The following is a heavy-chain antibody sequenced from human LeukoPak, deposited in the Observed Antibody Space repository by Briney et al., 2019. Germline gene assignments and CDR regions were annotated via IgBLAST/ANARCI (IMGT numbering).Heavy chain of an antibody. J-gene: IGHJ4*02. D-gene: IGHD5-18*01. Sequence: SVKVSCKASGGTFSSYTISWVRQAPGQGLEWMGRIVPILGIANYAQKFQGRVTITADKSTSTAYMELSSLRSEDTAVYYCARDISQLWYFDYWGQGTLVTVSS. V-gene: IGHV1-69*04. CDR1: GGTFSSYT. CDR3: ARDISQLWYFDY. CDR2: IVPILGIA.